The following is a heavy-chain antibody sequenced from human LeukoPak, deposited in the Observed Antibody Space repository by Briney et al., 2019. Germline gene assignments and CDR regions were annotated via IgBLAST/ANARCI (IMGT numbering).Heavy chain of an antibody. CDR2: ISWNSGSI. J-gene: IGHJ4*02. D-gene: IGHD6-19*01. CDR1: GFSFSSYN. Sequence: GGSLRLSCAASGFSFSSYNMNWVRQTPGKGLEWVSGISWNSGSIGYADSVKGRFTISRDNAKNSLYLQMNSLRAEDTALYYGAKDGDSSGWVSDYWGQGTLVTVSS. V-gene: IGHV3-9*01. CDR3: AKDGDSSGWVSDY.